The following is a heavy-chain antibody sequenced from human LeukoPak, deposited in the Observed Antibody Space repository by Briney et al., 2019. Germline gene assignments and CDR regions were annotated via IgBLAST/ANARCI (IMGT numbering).Heavy chain of an antibody. CDR3: AREAPYDSSGYYYVDNAFDI. CDR1: GFTFSSYW. V-gene: IGHV3-7*01. CDR2: IEQDGSEK. D-gene: IGHD3-22*01. Sequence: GGSLRLSCAASGFTFSSYWMTWVRQAPGKGLEWVANIEQDGSEKYYVDSVKGRFTISRDNFKNTLYLQMNSLRAEDTAVYYCAREAPYDSSGYYYVDNAFDIWGQGTMVTVSS. J-gene: IGHJ3*02.